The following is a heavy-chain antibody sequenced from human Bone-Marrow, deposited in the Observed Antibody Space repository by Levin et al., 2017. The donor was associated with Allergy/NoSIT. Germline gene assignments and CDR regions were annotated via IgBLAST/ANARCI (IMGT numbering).Heavy chain of an antibody. CDR3: AREHGFWSGYPSGDRVFDP. CDR1: GFTFSSYA. J-gene: IGHJ5*02. V-gene: IGHV3-30*04. CDR2: ISYDGSNK. Sequence: PGGSLRLSCAASGFTFSSYAMHWVRQAPGKGLEWVAVISYDGSNKYYADSVKGRFTISRDNSKNTLYLQMNSLRAEDTAVYYCAREHGFWSGYPSGDRVFDPWGQGTLVTVSS. D-gene: IGHD3-3*01.